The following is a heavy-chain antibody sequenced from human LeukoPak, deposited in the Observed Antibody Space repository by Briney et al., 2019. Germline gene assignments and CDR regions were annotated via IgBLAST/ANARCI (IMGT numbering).Heavy chain of an antibody. Sequence: SQTLSLTCTVSGGSISSGSYYWSWLRQPAGKGLEWIGRIYTSGSTNYNPSLKSRVTISVDTSKNQFSLKLSSVTAADTAVYYCARGLGFYCSSTSCYVGALDYWGQGTLVTVSS. D-gene: IGHD2-2*01. V-gene: IGHV4-61*02. CDR1: GGSISSGSYY. CDR3: ARGLGFYCSSTSCYVGALDY. CDR2: IYTSGST. J-gene: IGHJ4*02.